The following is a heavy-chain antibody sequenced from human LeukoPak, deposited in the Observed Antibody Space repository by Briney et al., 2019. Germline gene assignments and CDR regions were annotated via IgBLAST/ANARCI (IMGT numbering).Heavy chain of an antibody. J-gene: IGHJ3*02. V-gene: IGHV3-23*01. CDR1: GFTFSNFA. CDR2: LSGSGSRT. Sequence: GGSLRLSCVGSGFTFSNFAMAWVRQAPGQGLEWVSALSGSGSRTHFADSVQGRFTISRDNSKNTLNLQMNSLRAEDTAMYYCAKDVESGSFYRGAPFDIWGQGTMVTVSS. CDR3: AKDVESGSFYRGAPFDI. D-gene: IGHD1-26*01.